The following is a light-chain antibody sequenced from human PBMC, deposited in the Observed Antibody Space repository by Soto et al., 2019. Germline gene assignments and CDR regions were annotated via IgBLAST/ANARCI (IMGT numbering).Light chain of an antibody. CDR3: QEYNSYS. CDR2: DAS. Sequence: DIQMTQSPSSLSASVGDRVTITCRASHIIGTWLAWYQQKPGKAPNLLIYDASSLESGVPSRFSGSGSGTEFTLTISALQPDDFATYYCQEYNSYSFGQGTKVEIK. V-gene: IGKV1-5*01. J-gene: IGKJ2*01. CDR1: HIIGTW.